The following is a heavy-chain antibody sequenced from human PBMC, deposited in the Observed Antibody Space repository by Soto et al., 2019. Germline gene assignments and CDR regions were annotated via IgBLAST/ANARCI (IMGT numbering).Heavy chain of an antibody. CDR1: GGTFSTYT. CDR3: TLGSWSAETFDI. V-gene: IGHV1-69*02. J-gene: IGHJ3*02. D-gene: IGHD6-13*01. CDR2: ILPMLDIT. Sequence: QVQLVQSGAEVKKPGSSVKVSCKASGGTFSTYTIIWVRQAPGQGLEWMGRILPMLDITNSAQRFQGRVTITADKSTSTAYLELSSLRSEDTAVYYCTLGSWSAETFDIWGRGTMVTLSS.